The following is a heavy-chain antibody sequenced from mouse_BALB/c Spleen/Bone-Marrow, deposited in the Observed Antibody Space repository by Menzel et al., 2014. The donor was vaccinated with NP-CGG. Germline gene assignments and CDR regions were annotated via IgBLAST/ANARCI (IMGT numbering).Heavy chain of an antibody. CDR2: ITSGGGYT. CDR1: GFTFSDYA. J-gene: IGHJ2*01. V-gene: IGHV5-9-3*01. CDR3: ARQENWALDY. Sequence: VQVVESGGGLVKPGGSLKLSCAASGFTFSDYAVSWVRQSPEKRLEWVATITSGGGYTNYPDSVKGRFTFSRDNAKIPLCLLMSRLRSEDTAMYYCARQENWALDYWGQGTTLTVSS. D-gene: IGHD4-1*01.